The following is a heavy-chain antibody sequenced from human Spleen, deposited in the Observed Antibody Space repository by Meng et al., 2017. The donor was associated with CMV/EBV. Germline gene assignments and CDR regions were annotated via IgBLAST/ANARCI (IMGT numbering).Heavy chain of an antibody. Sequence: ASVKVSCKASGYTFTDDSIHWVRQAPGQGLEWMGWINPDSGDTNYAQKFQGRVTMTRDTSISTAYMELTRLTSDDTAVYYCARDNNWGPDYWGQGTLVTVSS. CDR2: INPDSGDT. CDR3: ARDNNWGPDY. J-gene: IGHJ4*02. CDR1: GYTFTDDS. D-gene: IGHD7-27*01. V-gene: IGHV1-2*02.